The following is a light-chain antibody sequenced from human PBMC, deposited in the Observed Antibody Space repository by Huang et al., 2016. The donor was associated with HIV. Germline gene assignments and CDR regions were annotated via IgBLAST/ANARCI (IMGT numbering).Light chain of an antibody. V-gene: IGKV1-39*01. CDR3: QQCSSTPLFT. J-gene: IGKJ3*01. CDR2: AAS. CDR1: QHISNY. Sequence: DIEMTQSPPSLSASVGDRVTITCRASQHISNYLNWYQHKPWKGPKHQIYAASSLHSWVPSRFSGSGSGTHFTLTISSLQPEDFAIYYCQQCSSTPLFTFGPGTKVDMK.